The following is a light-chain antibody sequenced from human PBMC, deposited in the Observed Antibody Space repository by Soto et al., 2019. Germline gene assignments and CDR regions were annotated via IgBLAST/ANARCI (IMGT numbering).Light chain of an antibody. CDR1: SSNIGAGYD. V-gene: IGLV1-40*01. CDR2: GNS. CDR3: QSYDSSLSAHYV. J-gene: IGLJ1*01. Sequence: QSALTQPPSVSGAPGQRVTISCTGSSSNIGAGYDVHWYQQLPGTAPKLLIYGNSNRPSRVPDRFSGSKSGTSASLAITGLQAEDEADYYCQSYDSSLSAHYVFGTGTKVTVL.